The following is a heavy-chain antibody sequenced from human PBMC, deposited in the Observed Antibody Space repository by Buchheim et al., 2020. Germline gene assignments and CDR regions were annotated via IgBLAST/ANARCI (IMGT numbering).Heavy chain of an antibody. Sequence: QVQLVESGGGVVQPGRSLRLSCVASGLTLNKYNIHWVRQAPGKGLEWVAVISYDEFNKYYADSVQGRFSISRDDSKKTVYLQMNSLRAEDTAVYHCAKDHNGDYLDFWGQGTL. CDR3: AKDHNGDYLDF. D-gene: IGHD1-1*01. CDR1: GLTLNKYN. J-gene: IGHJ4*02. CDR2: ISYDEFNK. V-gene: IGHV3-30*18.